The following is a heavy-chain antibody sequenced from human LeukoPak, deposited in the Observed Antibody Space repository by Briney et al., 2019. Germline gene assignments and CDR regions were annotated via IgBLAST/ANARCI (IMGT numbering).Heavy chain of an antibody. CDR3: ARGSGYPYYFDY. Sequence: KPSETLSLTCTVSGGSISRSSYYWGWIRQPPGKGLEWIGEINHSGSTNYNPSLKGRVTISVDTSKNQFSLKLSSVTAADTAVYYCARGSGYPYYFDYWGQGTLVTVSS. D-gene: IGHD3-22*01. J-gene: IGHJ4*02. CDR2: INHSGST. V-gene: IGHV4-39*07. CDR1: GGSISRSSYY.